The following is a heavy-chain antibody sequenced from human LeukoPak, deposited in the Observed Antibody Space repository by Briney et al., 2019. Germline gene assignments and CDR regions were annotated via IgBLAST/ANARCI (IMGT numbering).Heavy chain of an antibody. D-gene: IGHD2-2*01. Sequence: PWGYVRCSGAASGFTVSSNYMSWVRQGPGKGLVWGSVIYSDGSTYYADSVKGRFTISRDNSKNTLYLQMNSLRAEDTAVYYCARGNIVVVPAADNWFDPWGQGTLVTVSS. CDR2: IYSDGST. CDR1: GFTVSSNY. J-gene: IGHJ5*02. V-gene: IGHV3-66*02. CDR3: ARGNIVVVPAADNWFDP.